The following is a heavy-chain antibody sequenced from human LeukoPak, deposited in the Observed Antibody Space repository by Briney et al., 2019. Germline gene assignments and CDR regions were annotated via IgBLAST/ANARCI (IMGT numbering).Heavy chain of an antibody. Sequence: GESLQISCKGSGYSFTSYWIGWVRQMPGKGLEWMGIIYPGDSDTRYSPSFQGQVTISADKSISTAYLQWSSLKASDTAMYHCARPYSGSHDGFDIWGQGTMVTVSS. CDR2: IYPGDSDT. J-gene: IGHJ3*02. CDR1: GYSFTSYW. D-gene: IGHD1-26*01. V-gene: IGHV5-51*01. CDR3: ARPYSGSHDGFDI.